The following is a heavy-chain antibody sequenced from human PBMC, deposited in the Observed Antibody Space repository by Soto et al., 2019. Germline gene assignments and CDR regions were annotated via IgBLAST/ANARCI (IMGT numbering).Heavy chain of an antibody. Sequence: PSETLSLTCSISDASISSGGYYWSWIRQHPGKGLEWIWYIYYSGSTYYNPSLKSRVTISVDTSKNQFSLKLSSVTAADTAVYYCARSRWKIWRSNRFDLLGQATLV. CDR1: DASISSGGYY. CDR2: IYYSGST. CDR3: ARSRWKIWRSNRFDL. D-gene: IGHD1-1*01. J-gene: IGHJ5*02. V-gene: IGHV4-31*03.